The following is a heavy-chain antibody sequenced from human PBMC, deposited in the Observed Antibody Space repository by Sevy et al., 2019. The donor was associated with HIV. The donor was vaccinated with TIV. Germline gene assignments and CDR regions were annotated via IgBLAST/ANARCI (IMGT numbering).Heavy chain of an antibody. CDR3: ARESPSVWYLHS. D-gene: IGHD6-19*01. V-gene: IGHV3-33*01. CDR1: GFTFSNSG. J-gene: IGHJ4*02. Sequence: GGSLRLSCAASGFTFSNSGMHWVRQSPGKGLEWVASIFSDGITTYYGDSVKGRFTVFRDNSKSTLYLQINSLRIEDTAIYYCARESPSVWYLHSWGQGTLVTVSS. CDR2: IFSDGITT.